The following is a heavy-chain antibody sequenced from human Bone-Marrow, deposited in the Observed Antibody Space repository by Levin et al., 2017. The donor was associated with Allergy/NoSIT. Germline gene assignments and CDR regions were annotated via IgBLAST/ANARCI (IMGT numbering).Heavy chain of an antibody. V-gene: IGHV1-24*01. CDR3: ATEVVHSSGYYGAFAM. CDR2: FDPEEGET. J-gene: IGHJ3*02. Sequence: VASVKVSCKVSGSTLIDLSLHWVRQTPGKEPQWMGGFDPEEGETVYAPKFQGRLTLTEDTSTDTGYMELSSLTSEDTGVYYCATEVVHSSGYYGAFAMWGQGTMVSVSS. D-gene: IGHD3-22*01. CDR1: GSTLIDLS.